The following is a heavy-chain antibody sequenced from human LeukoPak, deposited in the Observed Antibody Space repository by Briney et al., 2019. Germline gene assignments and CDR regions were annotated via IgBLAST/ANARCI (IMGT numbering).Heavy chain of an antibody. V-gene: IGHV3-11*04. Sequence: GGSLRLSCSGSGFRFSDYYMTWIRQAPGKGLEWVSYISSSGRTTDYADSVKGRFTISRDNAKNSLYLQMNSLRAEDTAVYYCARGRGYSYGTLHYYYMDVWGKGTTVTVSS. J-gene: IGHJ6*03. CDR3: ARGRGYSYGTLHYYYMDV. D-gene: IGHD5-18*01. CDR2: ISSSGRTT. CDR1: GFRFSDYY.